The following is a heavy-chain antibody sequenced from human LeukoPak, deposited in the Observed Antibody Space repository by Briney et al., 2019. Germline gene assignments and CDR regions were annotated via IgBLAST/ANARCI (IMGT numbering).Heavy chain of an antibody. Sequence: SVKVSCKASGGTFSSYAISWVRQAPGQGPEWMGGIIPIFGTANYAQKFQGRVTITTDESTSTAYMELSSLRSEDTAVYYCASGGYGDYYFDYWGQGTLVTVSS. J-gene: IGHJ4*02. CDR3: ASGGYGDYYFDY. V-gene: IGHV1-69*05. D-gene: IGHD4-17*01. CDR1: GGTFSSYA. CDR2: IIPIFGTA.